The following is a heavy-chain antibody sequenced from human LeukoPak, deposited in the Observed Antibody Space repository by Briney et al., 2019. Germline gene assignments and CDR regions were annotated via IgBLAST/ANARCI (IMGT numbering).Heavy chain of an antibody. V-gene: IGHV4-34*01. D-gene: IGHD2-2*01. Sequence: SETLSLTCAVSGESFSAYSWNWIRQSPGKGLEWIGEINHSGSTNYNPSLKNRVTISVDTSKNQTSKRQFSLKLNSVTAADTAVYYCTRERSTPGINWFDPWGQGTLVTVSS. CDR3: TRERSTPGINWFDP. CDR1: GESFSAYS. CDR2: INHSGST. J-gene: IGHJ5*02.